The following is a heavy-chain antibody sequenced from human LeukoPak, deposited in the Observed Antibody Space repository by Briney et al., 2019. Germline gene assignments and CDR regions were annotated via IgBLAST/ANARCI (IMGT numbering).Heavy chain of an antibody. CDR1: GFTFSNYW. J-gene: IGHJ4*02. CDR3: ARDERAGYYIY. V-gene: IGHV3-7*01. D-gene: IGHD5-18*01. CDR2: IKEDGSMT. Sequence: RGSLRLSCEASGFTFSNYWMSWVRQAPGRGLEWVANIKEDGSMTQYADSVRGRFTISRDYAKSSVFLQMSGLKAEDSAVYYCARDERAGYYIYWGQGTLVTVSS.